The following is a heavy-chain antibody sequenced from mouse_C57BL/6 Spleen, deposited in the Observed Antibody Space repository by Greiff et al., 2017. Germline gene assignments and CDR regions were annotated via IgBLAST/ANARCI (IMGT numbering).Heavy chain of an antibody. V-gene: IGHV1-82*01. CDR1: GYAFSSSW. Sequence: VQLQQSGPELVKPGASVKISCKASGYAFSSSWMNWVKQRPGKGLEWIGRIYPGDGDTNYNGKFQGKAILTADKSSSPAYMELRSLTSEDSAVYYCNKPFAYWGQGTLVTVSA. CDR3: NKPFAY. J-gene: IGHJ3*01. CDR2: IYPGDGDT.